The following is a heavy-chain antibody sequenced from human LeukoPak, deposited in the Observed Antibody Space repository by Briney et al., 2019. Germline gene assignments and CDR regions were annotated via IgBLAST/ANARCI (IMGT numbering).Heavy chain of an antibody. V-gene: IGHV1-18*01. CDR2: ISAYNGYT. D-gene: IGHD6-13*01. CDR3: ASNRAAAGRRWAFDI. CDR1: GYTFTNFG. Sequence: ASVKVSCKASGYTFTNFGVTWVRQAPGQGLELMGWISAYNGYTDYAQKFQGRVTMTTDTSTSTAYMELSSLRSEDTAVYYCASNRAAAGRRWAFDIWGQGTMVTVSS. J-gene: IGHJ3*02.